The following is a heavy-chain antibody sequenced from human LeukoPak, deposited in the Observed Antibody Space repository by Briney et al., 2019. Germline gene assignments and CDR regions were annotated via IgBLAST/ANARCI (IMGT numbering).Heavy chain of an antibody. CDR2: THYSGTT. D-gene: IGHD3/OR15-3a*01. J-gene: IGHJ4*02. CDR3: ARGTGYPYYFDY. CDR1: GDSISGFY. V-gene: IGHV4-59*01. Sequence: SETLSLTCSVSGDSISGFYWNWIRQSPEKGLEWIAVTHYSGTTNYNPSLKSRVTMSVDTSKNQFSLKLSSVTAADTAVYYCARGTGYPYYFDYWGQGTLVTVSS.